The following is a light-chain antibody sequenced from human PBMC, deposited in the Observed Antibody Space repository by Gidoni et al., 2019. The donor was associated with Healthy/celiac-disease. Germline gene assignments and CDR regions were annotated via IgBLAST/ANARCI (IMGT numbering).Light chain of an antibody. CDR3: QQYYSTPLT. Sequence: DIVMTQSPVSLAVSLGERDTINCKSSQSVLYSSNNKNYLAGYQQKPGQPPKLHIYWASTRESGVPDRFSGSGYGTDFTLTISSLQAEDVAVYYCQQYYSTPLTFGPGTKVDIK. CDR2: WAS. CDR1: QSVLYSSNNKNY. J-gene: IGKJ3*01. V-gene: IGKV4-1*01.